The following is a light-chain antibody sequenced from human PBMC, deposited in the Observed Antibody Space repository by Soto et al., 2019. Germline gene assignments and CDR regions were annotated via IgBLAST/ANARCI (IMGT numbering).Light chain of an antibody. CDR1: QSVVFGSNNKNS. Sequence: DIVLTQSPHSLSVSLGERATINCKSSQSVVFGSNNKNSLAWYQQRPGQAPKLLIYWASTRASGVPDRFSGRGSWTDFTLTISNLQAEDVAVYYCQFRGTFGPGTKVDI. CDR3: QFRGT. V-gene: IGKV4-1*01. CDR2: WAS. J-gene: IGKJ3*01.